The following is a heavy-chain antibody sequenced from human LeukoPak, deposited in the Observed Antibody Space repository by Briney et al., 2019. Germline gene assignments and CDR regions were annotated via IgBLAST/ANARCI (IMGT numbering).Heavy chain of an antibody. CDR3: ARRGGTYWAHDY. V-gene: IGHV3-53*01. J-gene: IGHJ4*02. Sequence: GGSLRLSCAASGITVSSNYMSWVRQAPGKGLEWVSVIYSGGSTYYADSVKGRFTISRDSSKNTLNLQMNSLRAEDTAIYYCARRGGTYWAHDYWGQGTLVTVSS. D-gene: IGHD1-26*01. CDR1: GITVSSNY. CDR2: IYSGGST.